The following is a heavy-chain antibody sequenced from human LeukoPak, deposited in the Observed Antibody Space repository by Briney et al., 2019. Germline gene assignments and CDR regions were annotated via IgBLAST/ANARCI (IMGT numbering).Heavy chain of an antibody. V-gene: IGHV1-18*01. CDR1: GGTFSSYA. J-gene: IGHJ3*02. CDR3: ARSNYGSGSPHAFDI. D-gene: IGHD3-10*01. CDR2: INAYNGNT. Sequence: ASVKVSCKASGGTFSSYAISWVRQAPGQGLEWMGWINAYNGNTNYAQKLQGRVTMTTDTSTSTACMELRSLRSDDTAVYYCARSNYGSGSPHAFDIWGQGTMVTVSS.